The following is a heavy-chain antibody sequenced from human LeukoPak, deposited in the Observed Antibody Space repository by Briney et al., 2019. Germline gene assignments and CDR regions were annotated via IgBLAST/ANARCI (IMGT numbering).Heavy chain of an antibody. V-gene: IGHV3-48*03. Sequence: GGSLRLSCAASGFTFSSYEMNWVRQAPGKGLEWVSYISSSGSTIYYADSVKGRFTISRDNAKNSLYLQMNSLRAEDTAVYYCARDQSAVAGRLDCFDYWGQGTLVTVSS. D-gene: IGHD6-19*01. CDR1: GFTFSSYE. CDR2: ISSSGSTI. J-gene: IGHJ4*02. CDR3: ARDQSAVAGRLDCFDY.